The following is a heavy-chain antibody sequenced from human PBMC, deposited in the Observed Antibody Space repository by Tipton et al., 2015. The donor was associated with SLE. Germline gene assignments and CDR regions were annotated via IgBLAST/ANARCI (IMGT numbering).Heavy chain of an antibody. V-gene: IGHV4-59*01. CDR2: IFRSGST. J-gene: IGHJ2*01. Sequence: LRLSCSVSGGSISSDYWSWIRQPPGKGLEWIGYIFRSGSTNYNPSLKSRVTISVDTSKNQFSLRLSSVTAADTAVYYCARTKSSGAVGWYFDLWGRGTLVTVSS. D-gene: IGHD2-15*01. CDR1: GGSISSDY. CDR3: ARTKSSGAVGWYFDL.